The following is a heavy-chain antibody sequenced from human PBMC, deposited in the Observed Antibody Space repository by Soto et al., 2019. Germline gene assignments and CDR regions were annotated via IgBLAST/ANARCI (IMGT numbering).Heavy chain of an antibody. J-gene: IGHJ1*01. CDR2: IYWDDDK. CDR1: GFSLSTSGVG. Sequence: QITLKESGPTLVKPTQTLTLTCTFSGFSLSTSGVGVGWIRQPPGKALEWLALIYWDDDKRYSPSLKSRLTIPKDTSKNQVVRTMTNMDPVDTATYYCADTPNTWYFQHWGQGTLVTVSS. D-gene: IGHD5-18*01. V-gene: IGHV2-5*02. CDR3: ADTPNTWYFQH.